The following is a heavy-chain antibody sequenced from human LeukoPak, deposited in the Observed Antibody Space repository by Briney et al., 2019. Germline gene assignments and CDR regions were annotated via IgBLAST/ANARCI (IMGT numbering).Heavy chain of an antibody. CDR1: GGSFSGYY. Sequence: SVTLSLTCAVYGGSFSGYYWSWIRQPPGKGLEWIGEINHSGSTNYNPSLKSRVTISVDTSKNQFSLKLSSVTAADTAVYYCASGSGGRSPSYWYFDLWGRGTLVTVSS. V-gene: IGHV4-34*01. J-gene: IGHJ2*01. CDR2: INHSGST. CDR3: ASGSGGRSPSYWYFDL. D-gene: IGHD3-10*01.